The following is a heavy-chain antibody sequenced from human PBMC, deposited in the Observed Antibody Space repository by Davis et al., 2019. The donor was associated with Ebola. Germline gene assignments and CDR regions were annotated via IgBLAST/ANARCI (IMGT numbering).Heavy chain of an antibody. D-gene: IGHD3-3*01. CDR3: TTDGPPDITIFGSGMDV. V-gene: IGHV3-23*01. Sequence: GESLKISCAASGFTFSSYAMSWVRQAPGKGLEWVSAISGSGGSTYYADSVKGRFTISRDNSKNTLYLQMNSLKTEDTAVYYCTTDGPPDITIFGSGMDVWGQGTTVTVSS. CDR2: ISGSGGST. J-gene: IGHJ6*02. CDR1: GFTFSSYA.